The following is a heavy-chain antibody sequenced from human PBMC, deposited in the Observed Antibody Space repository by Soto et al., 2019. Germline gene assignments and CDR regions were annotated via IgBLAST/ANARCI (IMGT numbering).Heavy chain of an antibody. CDR1: GASISSSSYY. CDR2: ICYRGRT. CDR3: ARRARSAWYRGGFGYYHGMEV. Sequence: PSESLSLTCTVSGASISSSSYYWGWIRQRPGKGLGRIGSICYRGRTYYNPYLKSRVTLSVDTSKNQFCLKLSCVTAEETAVYYCARRARSAWYRGGFGYYHGMEVCRQGTTVTVSS. D-gene: IGHD6-19*01. V-gene: IGHV4-39*01. J-gene: IGHJ6*02.